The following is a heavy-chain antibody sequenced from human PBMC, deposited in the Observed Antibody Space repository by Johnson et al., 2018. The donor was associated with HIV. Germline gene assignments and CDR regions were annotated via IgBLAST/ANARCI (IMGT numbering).Heavy chain of an antibody. V-gene: IGHV3-74*02. CDR3: ERAEKGIWYYDILTGYPNAFDI. CDR2: INSDGSST. CDR1: GFTFSSYW. J-gene: IGHJ3*02. Sequence: VQLVESGGGVVQPGRSLRLSCAASGFTFSSYWMSWVRQAPGKGLEWVSRINSDGSSTSYADSVKGRFTISRDNAKNTRYLQMNSLMAEDTAVYYCERAEKGIWYYDILTGYPNAFDIWGQGTMVTVSS. D-gene: IGHD3-9*01.